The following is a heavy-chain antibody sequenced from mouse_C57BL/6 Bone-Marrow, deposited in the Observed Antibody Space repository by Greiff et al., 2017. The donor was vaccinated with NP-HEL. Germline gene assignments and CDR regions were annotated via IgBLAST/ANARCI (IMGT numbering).Heavy chain of an antibody. J-gene: IGHJ1*03. V-gene: IGHV1-54*01. Sequence: VQRVESGAELVRPGTSVKVSCKASGYAFTNYLIEWVKQRPGQGLEWIGVINPGSGGTNYNEKFKGKATLTADKSSSTAYMQLSSLTSEDSAVYFCARWGTTVVSYWYFDVWGTGTTVTVSS. CDR1: GYAFTNYL. CDR3: ARWGTTVVSYWYFDV. CDR2: INPGSGGT. D-gene: IGHD1-1*01.